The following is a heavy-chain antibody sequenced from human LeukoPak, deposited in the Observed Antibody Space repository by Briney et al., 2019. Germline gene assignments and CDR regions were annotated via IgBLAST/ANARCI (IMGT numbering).Heavy chain of an antibody. CDR2: INPSGGST. V-gene: IGHV1-46*01. J-gene: IGHJ4*02. CDR3: ARDPSGDSSGYYHGNFDY. CDR1: GYTFTSYY. D-gene: IGHD3-22*01. Sequence: ASVKVSCKASGYTFTSYYMHWVRQAPGQGLEWMGIINPSGGSTSYAQKFQGRVTMTRDMSTSTVYMELSSLRSEDTAVYYCARDPSGDSSGYYHGNFDYWGRGTLVTVSS.